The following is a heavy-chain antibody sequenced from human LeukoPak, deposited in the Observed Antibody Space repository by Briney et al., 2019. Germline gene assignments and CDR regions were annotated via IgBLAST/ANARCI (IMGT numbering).Heavy chain of an antibody. Sequence: EASVKVSCKASGYTFTSYGISWLRQAPGQGLEWMGRISAYNGNTNYAQKLQGRVTMTTDTSTSTAYMELRSLRSDDTAVYYCARAPLSWATVTARFDPWGQGTLVTVSS. D-gene: IGHD4-17*01. CDR2: ISAYNGNT. CDR1: GYTFTSYG. V-gene: IGHV1-18*01. CDR3: ARAPLSWATVTARFDP. J-gene: IGHJ5*02.